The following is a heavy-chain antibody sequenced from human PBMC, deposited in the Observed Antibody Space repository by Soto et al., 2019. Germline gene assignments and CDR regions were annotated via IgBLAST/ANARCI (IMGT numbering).Heavy chain of an antibody. J-gene: IGHJ6*02. CDR1: GYIFVNYG. CDR3: AMVDNYVTPTPQDV. Sequence: QVQLVQSGDEMKKPGASVRVSCKASGYIFVNYGIAWVRQAPGQGLEWMGWISPYTGDTHSASKVQGRLTMTTDTPTNTAYMDLGSLTSDDTAVYYCAMVDNYVTPTPQDVWGQGTTVTVSS. D-gene: IGHD3-16*01. CDR2: ISPYTGDT. V-gene: IGHV1-18*01.